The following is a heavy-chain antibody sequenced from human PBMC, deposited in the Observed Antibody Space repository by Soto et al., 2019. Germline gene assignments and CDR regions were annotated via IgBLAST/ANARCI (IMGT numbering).Heavy chain of an antibody. CDR1: GCSISSSNYY. CDR3: ARSIAAAGTSMTDYFDH. Sequence: SETLSLTCTVSGCSISSSNYYWGWIRQPPGKGLEWIGSINYSGSTYYNPSLKSRVTISVDTSKNQFSLELSSVTAADTAVYYCARSIAAAGTSMTDYFDHWGQGTLVTVS. CDR2: INYSGST. J-gene: IGHJ1*01. D-gene: IGHD6-13*01. V-gene: IGHV4-39*01.